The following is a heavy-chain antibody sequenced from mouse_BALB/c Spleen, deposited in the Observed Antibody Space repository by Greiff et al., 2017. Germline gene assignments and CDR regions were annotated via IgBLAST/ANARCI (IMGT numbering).Heavy chain of an antibody. V-gene: IGHV14-3*02. Sequence: VQLKESGAELVKPGASVKLSCTASGFNIKDTYMHWVKQRPEQGLEWIGRIDPANGNTKYDPKFQGKATITADTSSNTAYLQLSSLTSEDTAVYYCARRGTFYAMDYWGQGTSVTVSS. D-gene: IGHD3-3*01. CDR3: ARRGTFYAMDY. CDR2: IDPANGNT. J-gene: IGHJ4*01. CDR1: GFNIKDTY.